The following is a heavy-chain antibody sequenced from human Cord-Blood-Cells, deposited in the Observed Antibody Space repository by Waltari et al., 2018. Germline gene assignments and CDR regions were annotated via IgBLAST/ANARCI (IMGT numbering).Heavy chain of an antibody. Sequence: QLQLQESGPGLVKPSETLSLTCTVSSGSISSSSYYWGWIRQPPGKGLEWIGSIYYSGSTYYNPSLKSRVTISVDTSKNQFSLKLSSVTAADTAVYYCASSSSSWYAALNSWIDPWGQGTLVTVSS. CDR3: ASSSSSWYAALNSWIDP. CDR1: SGSISSSSYY. D-gene: IGHD6-13*01. J-gene: IGHJ5*02. V-gene: IGHV4-39*01. CDR2: IYYSGST.